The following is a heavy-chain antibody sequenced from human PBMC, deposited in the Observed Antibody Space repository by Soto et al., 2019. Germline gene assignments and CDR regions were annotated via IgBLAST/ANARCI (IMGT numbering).Heavy chain of an antibody. V-gene: IGHV4-34*01. Sequence: QVQLQQWGAGLLKPSETLSLTCAVYGRSFSGYYWSWIRQPPGKGLEWIGEINHSGSTNYNPSLKSRVTMSVDTSKNQFSLKLSSVTAADTAVYYGARGSKPQRYFDLWGRGTLVTVSS. CDR2: INHSGST. CDR3: ARGSKPQRYFDL. J-gene: IGHJ2*01. CDR1: GRSFSGYY.